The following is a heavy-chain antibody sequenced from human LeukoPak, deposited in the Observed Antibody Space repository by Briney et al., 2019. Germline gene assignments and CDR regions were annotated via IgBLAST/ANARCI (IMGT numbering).Heavy chain of an antibody. J-gene: IGHJ4*02. CDR3: AKAGSDDLDY. Sequence: PGGDLRLSCAASGFTFSSYGMHGVRQASGKGLEWVAVISYDGSNKYYADSVKGRFTISRDNSKNTLYLQMNSLRAEDTAVYYCAKAGSDDLDYWGQGTLVTVSS. CDR1: GFTFSSYG. CDR2: ISYDGSNK. D-gene: IGHD1-1*01. V-gene: IGHV3-30*18.